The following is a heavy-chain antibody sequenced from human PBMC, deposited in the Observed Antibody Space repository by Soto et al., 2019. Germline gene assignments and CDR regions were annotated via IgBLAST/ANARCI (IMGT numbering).Heavy chain of an antibody. CDR2: IKQDGSEK. J-gene: IGHJ4*02. D-gene: IGHD3-9*01. Sequence: EVQLVESGGGLVQPGGSLRLSCAASGFTFSSYWMSWVRQAPGKGLEWVANIKQDGSEKYYVDSVKGRFTISRDNAKNSLYLQMNRLRAEDTAVYYCASAGLRYFAWLSDGYYFDYWGQGTLVTVSS. V-gene: IGHV3-7*01. CDR3: ASAGLRYFAWLSDGYYFDY. CDR1: GFTFSSYW.